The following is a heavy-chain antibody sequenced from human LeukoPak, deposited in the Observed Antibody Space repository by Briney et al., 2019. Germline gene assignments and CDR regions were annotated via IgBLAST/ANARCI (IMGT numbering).Heavy chain of an antibody. D-gene: IGHD6-19*01. CDR3: ASTQWPDAFDY. CDR1: GDSISSSSYY. Sequence: SETLSLTCTISGDSISSSSYYWGWIRQAPGKGLEWIGSIYYSGTTYYNPSLKSRVTISMDTPKNQFSLKLSSVTAADTAVYYCASTQWPDAFDYWGQGTLVTVSS. J-gene: IGHJ4*02. V-gene: IGHV4-39*07. CDR2: IYYSGTT.